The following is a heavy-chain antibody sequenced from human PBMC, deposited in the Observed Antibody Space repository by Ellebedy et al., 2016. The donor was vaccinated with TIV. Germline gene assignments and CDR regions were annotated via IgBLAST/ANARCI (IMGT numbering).Heavy chain of an antibody. Sequence: MPSETLSLTCTVSGGSISSSSFYWGWIRQPPGKGLEWIGSIYYSGSTYYNPSLKSRVTISVDTSKNQFSLKLSSVTAADTAVYYCARALTFDIIRMVPNWFDPWGQGTLVTVSS. V-gene: IGHV4-39*07. J-gene: IGHJ5*02. CDR1: GGSISSSSFY. CDR3: ARALTFDIIRMVPNWFDP. D-gene: IGHD3-10*01. CDR2: IYYSGST.